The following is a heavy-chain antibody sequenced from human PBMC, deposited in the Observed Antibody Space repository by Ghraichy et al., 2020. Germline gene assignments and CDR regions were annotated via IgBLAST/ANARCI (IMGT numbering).Heavy chain of an antibody. D-gene: IGHD4-11*01. V-gene: IGHV4-59*01. CDR1: GGSISSYY. CDR2: IYYSGST. J-gene: IGHJ4*02. CDR3: AREAISNYVDY. Sequence: SETLSLTCTVSGGSISSYYWSWIRQPPGKGLEWIGYIYYSGSTNYNPSLKSRVTISVDTSKNQFSLKLSSVTAADTAVYYCAREAISNYVDYWGQGTLVTVSS.